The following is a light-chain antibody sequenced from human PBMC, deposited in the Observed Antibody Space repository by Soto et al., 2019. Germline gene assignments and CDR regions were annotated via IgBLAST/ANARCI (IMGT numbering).Light chain of an antibody. CDR3: QTFDSSLTISWV. Sequence: QSVLTQPPSVSGAPGLRVTISCTGSISNIGRGYDVHWYQQLPGSAPRLLLSGDSNRPSGVPDRFSGSRSGTSASLAITGLQAEDEAVYYCQTFDSSLTISWVFGGGTKVTVL. CDR2: GDS. V-gene: IGLV1-40*01. CDR1: ISNIGRGYD. J-gene: IGLJ3*02.